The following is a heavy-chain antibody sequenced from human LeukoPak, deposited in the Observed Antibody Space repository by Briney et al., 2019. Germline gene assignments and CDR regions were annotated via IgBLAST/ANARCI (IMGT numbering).Heavy chain of an antibody. D-gene: IGHD1-26*01. CDR3: AGGSGGSDY. J-gene: IGHJ4*02. V-gene: IGHV4-59*01. CDR1: GGSISSYY. Sequence: SETLSLTCTVSGGSISSYYWRWIRQPPGKGLEWIGYIYYSGSTNYNPSLKTRVTISLDTSKNQFSLKLRSVTAADTAVYYCAGGSGGSDYWGQGTLVTVSS. CDR2: IYYSGST.